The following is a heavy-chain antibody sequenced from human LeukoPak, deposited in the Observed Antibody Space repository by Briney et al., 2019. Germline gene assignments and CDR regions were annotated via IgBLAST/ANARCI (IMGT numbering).Heavy chain of an antibody. J-gene: IGHJ4*02. CDR1: GGSISTYY. CDR2: VYYSGST. D-gene: IGHD3-22*01. V-gene: IGHV4-59*01. Sequence: SETLSLTCTVSGGSISTYYWSWIRQPPATGLEWVGYVYYSGSTNYNPSLKSRVTISVDTSKNQFSLKLSSVTAADTAGYYCARVHYDTSGYFDYWGQGTLVTVSS. CDR3: ARVHYDTSGYFDY.